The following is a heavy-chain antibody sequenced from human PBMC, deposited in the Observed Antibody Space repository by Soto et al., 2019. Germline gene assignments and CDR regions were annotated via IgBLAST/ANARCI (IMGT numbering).Heavy chain of an antibody. CDR2: IYYTGST. CDR1: GGSISTYY. V-gene: IGHV4-59*08. Sequence: PSETLSLTCTVSGGSISTYYWSWIRQPPEKGLEWIGYIYYTGSTNYNPSLKSRVTISVDTSENQFSLRLTSVTAADTAVYYCARGTTVTTSMPDHKTKKYYYYGMDVWGQGTTVTVSS. D-gene: IGHD4-4*01. J-gene: IGHJ6*02. CDR3: ARGTTVTTSMPDHKTKKYYYYGMDV.